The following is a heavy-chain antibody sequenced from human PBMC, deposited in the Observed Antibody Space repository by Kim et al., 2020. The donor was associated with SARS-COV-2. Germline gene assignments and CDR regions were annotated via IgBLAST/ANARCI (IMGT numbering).Heavy chain of an antibody. CDR2: IYYSGST. CDR3: ARDPEGYYGSGPIFDY. CDR1: GGSISSGGYY. V-gene: IGHV4-31*03. D-gene: IGHD3-10*01. Sequence: SETLSLTCTVSGGSISSGGYYWSWIRQHPGKGLEWIGYIYYSGSTYYNPSLKSRVTISVDTSKNQFSLKLSSVTAADTAVYYCARDPEGYYGSGPIFDYWGQGTLVTVSS. J-gene: IGHJ4*02.